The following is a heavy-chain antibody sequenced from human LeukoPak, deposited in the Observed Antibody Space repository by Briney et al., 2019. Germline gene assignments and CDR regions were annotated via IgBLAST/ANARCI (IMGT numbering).Heavy chain of an antibody. CDR3: ARVAAAAVDAFNI. J-gene: IGHJ3*02. Sequence: ASVKVSCKASGYTFTDYYIHSVRPAPGQGLEWMGWIKSYNGRNNYAQKFQGRVTMTRDTSITTAYMDLTRLKSDDTAVYFCARVAAAAVDAFNIWGQGTMVTVSS. CDR2: IKSYNGRN. V-gene: IGHV1-2*02. D-gene: IGHD6-13*01. CDR1: GYTFTDYY.